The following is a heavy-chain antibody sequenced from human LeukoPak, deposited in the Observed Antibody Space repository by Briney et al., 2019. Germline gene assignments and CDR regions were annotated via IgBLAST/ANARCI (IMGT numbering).Heavy chain of an antibody. D-gene: IGHD1-26*01. CDR3: AKTKRYSGSYY. Sequence: GGSLRLSCAASGFTFSSYAMSWVRQAPGKGLEWVSAISGSGGSTYYADSVKGRFTISRDNSKNTLYLQMNSLRAEDTAVNYCAKTKRYSGSYYWGQGTLVTVSS. V-gene: IGHV3-23*01. J-gene: IGHJ4*02. CDR1: GFTFSSYA. CDR2: ISGSGGST.